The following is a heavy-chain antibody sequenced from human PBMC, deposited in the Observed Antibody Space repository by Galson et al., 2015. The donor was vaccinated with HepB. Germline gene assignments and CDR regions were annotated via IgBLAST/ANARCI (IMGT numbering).Heavy chain of an antibody. J-gene: IGHJ4*02. V-gene: IGHV3-66*01. CDR3: ARAGSGNPANFDY. Sequence: SLRLSCAASGFTVSSNYMSWVRQAPGKGLEWVSVIYSGGSTYYADSVKGRFTISRDNSKNTLYLQMNSLRAEDTAVYYCARAGSGNPANFDYWGQGTLVTVSS. CDR1: GFTVSSNY. CDR2: IYSGGST. D-gene: IGHD6-25*01.